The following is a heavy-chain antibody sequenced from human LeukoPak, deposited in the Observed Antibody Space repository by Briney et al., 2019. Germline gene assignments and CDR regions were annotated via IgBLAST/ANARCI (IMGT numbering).Heavy chain of an antibody. Sequence: ASVKVSCKASGYTFTNYDINWVRQATGQGLEWMGWVNPNSGNTGYAQNFQGRVTMTRNTSISTAYMELSGLRSEDTAVYYCARGILGRGVIFVPYYYYMDVWGKGTTVTVSS. CDR3: ARGILGRGVIFVPYYYYMDV. V-gene: IGHV1-8*01. CDR2: VNPNSGNT. D-gene: IGHD3-10*01. CDR1: GYTFTNYD. J-gene: IGHJ6*03.